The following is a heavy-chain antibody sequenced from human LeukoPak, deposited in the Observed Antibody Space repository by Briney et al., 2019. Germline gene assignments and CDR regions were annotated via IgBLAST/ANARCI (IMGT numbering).Heavy chain of an antibody. CDR1: GFTFSSYW. J-gene: IGHJ5*02. CDR3: VRSFHPGGWFDP. D-gene: IGHD3-10*01. V-gene: IGHV3-74*01. CDR2: INSDETIS. Sequence: GGSLRLSCAASGFTFSSYWMHWVRQVPNQGLMWVSRINSDETISEYVDSVNGRFTISRDNAKDSLFLQMNSLTVEDTAMYYCVRSFHPGGWFDPWGQGTLVTVSS.